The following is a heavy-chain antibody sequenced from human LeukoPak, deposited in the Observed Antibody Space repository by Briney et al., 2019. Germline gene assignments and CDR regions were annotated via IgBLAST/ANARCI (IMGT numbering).Heavy chain of an antibody. J-gene: IGHJ4*02. Sequence: SQTLSLTCAVSGGSISSGGYSWSWIRQPPGKGLEWIGYIYHSGSTYYNPSLKSRVTISVDTSKNQFSLKLSSVTAADTAVYYCARSAPYYDFWSGYYFIFDYWGQGTLVTVSS. V-gene: IGHV4-30-2*01. CDR1: GGSISSGGYS. CDR3: ARSAPYYDFWSGYYFIFDY. CDR2: IYHSGST. D-gene: IGHD3-3*01.